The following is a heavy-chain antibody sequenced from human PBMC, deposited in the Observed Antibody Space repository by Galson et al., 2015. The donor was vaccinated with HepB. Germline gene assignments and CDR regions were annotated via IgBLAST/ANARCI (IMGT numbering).Heavy chain of an antibody. CDR2: IPVDEGKK. CDR1: GFIFSRYA. CDR3: ARDLMVRGDHHGMDV. D-gene: IGHD3-10*01. Sequence: SLRLSCAASGFIFSRYAMHWVRQAPGRGLEWVAVIPVDEGKKYYVESVKGRFTLSRDNSKNTLYLQMNSLRAEDTAVYYCARDLMVRGDHHGMDVWGQGTTVTVSS. J-gene: IGHJ6*02. V-gene: IGHV3-30*04.